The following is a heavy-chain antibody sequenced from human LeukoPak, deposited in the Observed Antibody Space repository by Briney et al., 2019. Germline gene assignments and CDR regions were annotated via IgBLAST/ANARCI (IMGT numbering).Heavy chain of an antibody. J-gene: IGHJ4*02. Sequence: PSETLSLTCTVSGGSISSYYWSWIRQPPGKGLEWIGYIYYSGSTNYNPSLKGRVTISVDTSKNQFSLKLSSVTAADTAVYYCARETPGGDGYTDYWGQGTLVTVSS. CDR1: GGSISSYY. D-gene: IGHD5-24*01. V-gene: IGHV4-59*01. CDR3: ARETPGGDGYTDY. CDR2: IYYSGST.